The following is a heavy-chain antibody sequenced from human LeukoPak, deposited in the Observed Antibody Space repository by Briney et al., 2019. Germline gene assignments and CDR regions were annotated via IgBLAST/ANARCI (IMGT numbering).Heavy chain of an antibody. J-gene: IGHJ6*03. V-gene: IGHV1-69*05. CDR2: IIPIFGTA. CDR1: GGTFSSYA. Sequence: SVKVSCKASGGTFSSYAISWVRQAPGQGLEWMGGIIPIFGTANYAQTFQGRVTLTTDESTSTAYMELSSLRSEDTAVYYCARDSVEGSSWYGYYYSYYMDVWGKGTTVTVSS. D-gene: IGHD6-13*01. CDR3: ARDSVEGSSWYGYYYSYYMDV.